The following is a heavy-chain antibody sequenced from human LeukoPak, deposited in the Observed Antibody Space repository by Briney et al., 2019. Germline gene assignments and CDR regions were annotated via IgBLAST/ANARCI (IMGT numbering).Heavy chain of an antibody. CDR2: IIPILGIA. V-gene: IGHV1-69*04. CDR3: ASVVVTANDAFDI. Sequence: SVKVSCKASGGTFSSYAISRVRQAPGQGLEWMGRIIPILGIANYAQKFQGRVTITADKSTSTAYMELSSLRSEDTAVYYCASVVVTANDAFDIWGQGTMVTVSS. CDR1: GGTFSSYA. D-gene: IGHD2-21*02. J-gene: IGHJ3*02.